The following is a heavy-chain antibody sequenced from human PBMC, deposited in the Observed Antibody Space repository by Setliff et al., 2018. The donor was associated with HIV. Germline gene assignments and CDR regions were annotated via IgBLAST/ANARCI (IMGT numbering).Heavy chain of an antibody. CDR3: AKVSGVSGWSGAFDI. CDR2: IRYDGSEK. Sequence: GGYLSLSCAASGFTFTSYAMHWVRQAPGRGLDWVDFIRYDGSEKYYADSVKGRFIISRDNSKNTLYLQMNSLRAEDTSVYYCAKVSGVSGWSGAFDIWGQGTTVTVSS. CDR1: GFTFTSYA. D-gene: IGHD6-19*01. J-gene: IGHJ3*02. V-gene: IGHV3-30*02.